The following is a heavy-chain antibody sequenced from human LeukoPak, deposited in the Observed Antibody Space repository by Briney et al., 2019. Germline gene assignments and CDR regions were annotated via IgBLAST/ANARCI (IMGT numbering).Heavy chain of an antibody. CDR3: ARDRITMVRGVIKAYYGMDV. CDR1: GYTFTSYA. V-gene: IGHV1-3*01. Sequence: ASVKVSCTASGYTFTSYAMHWVRQAPGQRLEWMGWINAGNGNTKYSQKFQGRVTITRDTSASTAYMELSSLRSEDTAVYYCARDRITMVRGVIKAYYGMDVWGQGTTVTVSS. D-gene: IGHD3-10*01. J-gene: IGHJ6*02. CDR2: INAGNGNT.